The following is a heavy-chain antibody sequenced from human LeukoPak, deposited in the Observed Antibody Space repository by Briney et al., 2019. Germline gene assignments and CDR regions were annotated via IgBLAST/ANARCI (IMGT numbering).Heavy chain of an antibody. CDR2: MGGNGGGP. Sequence: GVPHSLPCAACMFPHYLYDMIWPRRAPGEGLEGVSGMGGNGGGPYYADSVKGRFTISRDNSKNTLSLQMNSLRAEDTAVYYCAKYPSSSGYYYGIDHWGQGTQVTVSS. D-gene: IGHD3-22*01. CDR1: MFPHYLYD. V-gene: IGHV3-23*01. J-gene: IGHJ4*02. CDR3: AKYPSSSGYYYGIDH.